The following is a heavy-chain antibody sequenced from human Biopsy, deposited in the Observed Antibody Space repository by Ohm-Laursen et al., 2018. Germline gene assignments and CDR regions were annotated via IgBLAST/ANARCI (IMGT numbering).Heavy chain of an antibody. CDR2: IWYDGSNK. J-gene: IGHJ4*02. D-gene: IGHD2-8*01. Sequence: SLRLSCAVSGFTFSSYGMHWVRQAPGKGLEWVAAIWYDGSNKNYADSVKGRFTISRDNSKNTLYLQMNGLRGEDTVVYYYAKCMTGGSNYYFHHCGQGTLVTVSS. V-gene: IGHV3-33*06. CDR3: AKCMTGGSNYYFHH. CDR1: GFTFSSYG.